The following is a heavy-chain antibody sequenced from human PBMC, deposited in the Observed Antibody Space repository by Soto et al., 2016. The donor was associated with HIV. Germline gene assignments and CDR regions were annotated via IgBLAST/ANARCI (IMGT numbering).Heavy chain of an antibody. Sequence: EVQLLESGGGLGQPGGSLRISCAVSGFTFSSYSMSWVRQAPGKGLEWVSAISYSGGNTYYADSVKGRFTISRDNSKNTLFLQMNSLRDEGTAVYYCAKGPPPLLYRSPLRRIDHWGQGTLVTVSS. CDR1: GFTFSSYS. J-gene: IGHJ4*02. CDR2: ISYSGGNT. D-gene: IGHD6-13*01. V-gene: IGHV3-23*01. CDR3: AKGPPPLLYRSPLRRIDH.